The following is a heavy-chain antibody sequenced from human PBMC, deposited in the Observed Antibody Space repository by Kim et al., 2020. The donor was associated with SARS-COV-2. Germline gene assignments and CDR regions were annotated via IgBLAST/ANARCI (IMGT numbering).Heavy chain of an antibody. CDR2: VSSSSAYI. Sequence: GGSLRLSCAASGFTFSSYSMNWVRQAPGKGLEWVSSVSSSSAYIYYADSVKGRFTISRDNAKNSLYLQMNSLRAEDAAVYYCARDGLSYCHNDACYTEYYFDYWGQGTLVTVSS. CDR3: ARDGLSYCHNDACYTEYYFDY. CDR1: GFTFSSYS. D-gene: IGHD2-8*01. J-gene: IGHJ4*02. V-gene: IGHV3-21*01.